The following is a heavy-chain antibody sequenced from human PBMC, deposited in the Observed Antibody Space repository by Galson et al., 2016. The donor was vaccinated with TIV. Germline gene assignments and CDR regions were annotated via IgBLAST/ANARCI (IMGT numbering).Heavy chain of an antibody. CDR3: ARVSRREVTDWYFDL. J-gene: IGHJ2*01. D-gene: IGHD2-21*02. CDR1: GYNFPIYW. CDR2: IYPDDSDT. V-gene: IGHV5-51*03. Sequence: QSGAEVKKPGESLKISCKGSGYNFPIYWIGWVRQMPGKGLEWVGVIYPDDSDTRYSPTFQGQVLIPADKSTTTAYLQWSSMKASDTAMYYCARVSRREVTDWYFDLWGRGTLVTVSS.